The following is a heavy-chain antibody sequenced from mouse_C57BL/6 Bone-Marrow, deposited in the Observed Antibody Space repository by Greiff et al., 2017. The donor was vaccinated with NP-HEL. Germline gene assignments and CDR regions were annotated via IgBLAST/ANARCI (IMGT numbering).Heavy chain of an antibody. CDR2: INPNNGGT. Sequence: EVQLKQSGPELVKPGASVKISCKASGYTFTDYYMNWVKQSHGKSLEWIGDINPNNGGTSYNQKFKGKATLTVDKSSSTAYMELRSLTSEDSAVYYCARDDYDEFCAYWGQGTLVTVSA. CDR1: GYTFTDYY. J-gene: IGHJ3*01. CDR3: ARDDYDEFCAY. V-gene: IGHV1-26*01. D-gene: IGHD2-4*01.